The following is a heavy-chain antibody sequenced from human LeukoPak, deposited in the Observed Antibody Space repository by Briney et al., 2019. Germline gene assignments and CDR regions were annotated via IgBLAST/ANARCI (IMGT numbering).Heavy chain of an antibody. D-gene: IGHD3-10*01. Sequence: PGGSLRLSCAASGFTVSSNYMSWVRQAPGKGLEWVSVIYSGGSTYYADSVKGRFTISRDNSKNTLYLQMNSLRAEDTAVYYCARDSITMVRGRDDAFDIWGQGTMVTVSS. CDR3: ARDSITMVRGRDDAFDI. J-gene: IGHJ3*02. V-gene: IGHV3-66*01. CDR1: GFTVSSNY. CDR2: IYSGGST.